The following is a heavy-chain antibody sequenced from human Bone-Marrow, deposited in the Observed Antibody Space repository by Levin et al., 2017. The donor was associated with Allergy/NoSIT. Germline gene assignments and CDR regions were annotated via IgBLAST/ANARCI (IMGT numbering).Heavy chain of an antibody. CDR2: INHSGST. V-gene: IGHV4-34*01. CDR3: ARGPAPPMRPVVPALDS. J-gene: IGHJ4*02. CDR1: GGSFSGYY. Sequence: SETLSLTCAVYGGSFSGYYWSWIRQPPGKGLEWIGEINHSGSTNYNPSLKSRVTISVDTSKNQFFLKLSSVTAADTAVYYCARGPAPPMRPVVPALDSWGQGTLVTVSS. D-gene: IGHD2-15*01.